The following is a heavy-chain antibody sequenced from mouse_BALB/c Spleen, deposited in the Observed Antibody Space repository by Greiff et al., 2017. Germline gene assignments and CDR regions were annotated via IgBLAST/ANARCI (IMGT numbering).Heavy chain of an antibody. V-gene: IGHV5-6-5*01. Sequence: EVMLVESGGGLVKPGGSLKLSCAASGFTFSSYAMSWVRQTPEKRLEWVASISSGGSTYYPDSVKGRFTISRDNARNILYLQMSSLRSEDTAMYYCARVGYGNYYFDYWGQGTTLTVSS. D-gene: IGHD2-1*01. CDR1: GFTFSSYA. CDR3: ARVGYGNYYFDY. CDR2: ISSGGST. J-gene: IGHJ2*01.